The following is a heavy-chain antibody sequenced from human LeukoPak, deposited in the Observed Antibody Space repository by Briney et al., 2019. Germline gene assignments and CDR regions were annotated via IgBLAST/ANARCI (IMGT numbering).Heavy chain of an antibody. CDR1: GFKFDTYT. CDR3: ARGRVGATKYYFDY. CDR2: ITASGTVT. J-gene: IGHJ4*02. Sequence: GGSLRLSCAASGFKFDTYTMNWVRQAPGKGLEWISSITASGTVTNCADSVKGRFTISRDNSKNTLYLQMNSLRAEDTAVYYCARGRVGATKYYFDYWGQGTLVTVSS. V-gene: IGHV3-48*01. D-gene: IGHD1-26*01.